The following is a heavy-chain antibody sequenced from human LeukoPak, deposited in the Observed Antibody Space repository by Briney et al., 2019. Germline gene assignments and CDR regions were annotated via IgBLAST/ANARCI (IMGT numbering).Heavy chain of an antibody. Sequence: PGGSLRLSCAASGFTFSSYEMNWVRQAPGKGLEWVSYISSSGSTIYYADSVKGRFTIYRDNAKNSLYLQMNSLRAEDTAVYYCARDFGELLFVYWGQGTLVTVSS. CDR2: ISSSGSTI. CDR3: ARDFGELLFVY. CDR1: GFTFSSYE. V-gene: IGHV3-48*03. J-gene: IGHJ4*02. D-gene: IGHD3-10*01.